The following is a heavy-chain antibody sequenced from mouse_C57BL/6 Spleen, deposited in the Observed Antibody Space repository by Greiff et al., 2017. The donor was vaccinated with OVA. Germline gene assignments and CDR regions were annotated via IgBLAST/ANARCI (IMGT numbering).Heavy chain of an antibody. Sequence: VQLQQSGAELMKPGASVKLSCKATGYTFTGYWIEWVKQRPGHGLEWIGEILTGSGSTNYNEKFKGKATFTAYTSSNTAYMQLSSLATEDSAIYYCARSRGSYYAEFAYWGQGTLVTVSA. V-gene: IGHV1-9*01. J-gene: IGHJ3*01. D-gene: IGHD2-12*01. CDR2: ILTGSGST. CDR1: GYTFTGYW. CDR3: ARSRGSYYAEFAY.